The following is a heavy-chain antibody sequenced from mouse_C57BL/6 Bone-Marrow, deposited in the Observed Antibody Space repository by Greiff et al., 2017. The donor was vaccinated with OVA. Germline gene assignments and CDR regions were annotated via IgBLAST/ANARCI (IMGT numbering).Heavy chain of an antibody. J-gene: IGHJ2*01. D-gene: IGHD2-4*01. CDR3: ARNYDYDGGVDY. Sequence: QVQLQQSGAELARPGASVKLSCKASGYTFTSYGISWVKQRTGQGLEWIGEIYPRSGNTYYNEKFKGKATLTADKSSSTAYMELRSLTSEDSAVYFCARNYDYDGGVDYWGQGTTLTVSS. CDR2: IYPRSGNT. CDR1: GYTFTSYG. V-gene: IGHV1-81*01.